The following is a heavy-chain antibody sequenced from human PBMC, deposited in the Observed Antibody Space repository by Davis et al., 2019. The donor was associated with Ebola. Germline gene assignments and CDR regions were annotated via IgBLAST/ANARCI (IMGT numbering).Heavy chain of an antibody. D-gene: IGHD1-1*01. Sequence: PGGFLRLSCAASGFTFSSYEMNWVRQAPGKGLEWVSYISSSGSTIYYADSVKGRFTISRDNAKNSLYLQMNSLRAEDTAVYYCARNRYNWNDLDYWGQGTLVTVSS. V-gene: IGHV3-48*03. CDR3: ARNRYNWNDLDY. CDR1: GFTFSSYE. J-gene: IGHJ4*02. CDR2: ISSSGSTI.